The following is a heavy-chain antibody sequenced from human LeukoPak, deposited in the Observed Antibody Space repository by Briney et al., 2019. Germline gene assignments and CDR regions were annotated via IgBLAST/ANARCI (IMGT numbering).Heavy chain of an antibody. CDR2: ISFDGNTK. CDR3: TRRGGGHEFDH. J-gene: IGHJ4*02. V-gene: IGHV3-30-3*01. CDR1: GFAFSTYA. Sequence: PGGSLRLSCAASGFAFSTYAMHWVRQAPGKGLEWVAVISFDGNTKYYADSVKGRFTISRDNSKNTLYLQMNGLRTEDTAMYYCTRRGGGHEFDHWGQGTLVTVPS. D-gene: IGHD3-16*01.